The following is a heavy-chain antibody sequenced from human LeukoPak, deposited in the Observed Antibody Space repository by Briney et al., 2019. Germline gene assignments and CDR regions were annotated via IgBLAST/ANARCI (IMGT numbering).Heavy chain of an antibody. CDR3: AWTATVTKIDY. CDR2: IIPIFGTA. CDR1: GGTFSSYA. D-gene: IGHD4-11*01. Sequence: GSSVKVSCKASGGTFSSYAISWVRQAPGQGLEWMGRIIPIFGTADYAQKFQGRVTVTTDESTSTAYMELSSLRSEDTAVYYCAWTATVTKIDYWGQGTLVTVSS. V-gene: IGHV1-69*05. J-gene: IGHJ4*02.